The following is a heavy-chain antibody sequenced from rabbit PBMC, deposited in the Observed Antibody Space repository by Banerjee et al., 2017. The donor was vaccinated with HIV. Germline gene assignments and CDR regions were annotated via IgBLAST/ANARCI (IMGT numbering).Heavy chain of an antibody. V-gene: IGHV1S45*01. CDR2: INSNTGNT. CDR3: ARDGGYAGYGYNYYFKL. J-gene: IGHJ4*01. CDR1: GFSLSNNYV. Sequence: QLQLEESGGGLFQPGGSPALTCKASGFSLSNNYVMCWVRQAPGKGLEWIACINSNTGNTVYASWAKGPFTISKTSSTTVTLQMTSLTAADTATYFCARDGGYAGYGYNYYFKLWGQGTLVTVS. D-gene: IGHD7-1*01.